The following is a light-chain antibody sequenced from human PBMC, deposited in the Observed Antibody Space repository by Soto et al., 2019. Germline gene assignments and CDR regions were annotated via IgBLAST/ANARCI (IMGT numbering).Light chain of an antibody. CDR1: SSDVGAYNF. CDR3: SSYTSRRTYV. J-gene: IGLJ1*01. Sequence: QSALTQPASVSGSPGQSITISCTGTSSDVGAYNFVSWHQQHPGKAPKLIIYNVYDRPSGISYRFSGSKSGNTASLTISGLQGEDEADYYCSSYTSRRTYVFGTGTKVTVL. V-gene: IGLV2-14*03. CDR2: NVY.